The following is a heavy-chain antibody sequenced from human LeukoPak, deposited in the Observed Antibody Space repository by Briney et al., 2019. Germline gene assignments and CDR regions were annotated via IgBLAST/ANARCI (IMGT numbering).Heavy chain of an antibody. V-gene: IGHV4-39*07. CDR2: IYYSGST. CDR1: GGSISSSSYY. CDR3: ARELTSNYDY. J-gene: IGHJ4*02. Sequence: SETLSLTCTVSGGSISSSSYYWGWIRQPPGKGLEWIGSIYYSGSTYYNPSLKSRVTISVDTSKNQFSLKLSSVTAADTAVYYCARELTSNYDYWGQGTLVTVSS. D-gene: IGHD4-11*01.